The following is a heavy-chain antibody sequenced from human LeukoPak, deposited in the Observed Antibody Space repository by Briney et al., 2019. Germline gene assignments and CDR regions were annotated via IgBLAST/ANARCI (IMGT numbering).Heavy chain of an antibody. J-gene: IGHJ3*02. CDR1: GGTFSSYA. D-gene: IGHD3-3*01. CDR2: IIPILGIA. Sequence: SVKVSCKASGGTFSSYAISWVRQAPGQGLEWMGRIIPILGIANYAQKFQGRVTITADKSTSTAYMELSSLRSEDTAVYYCARGEVGENAFDIWGQGTMVTVSS. CDR3: ARGEVGENAFDI. V-gene: IGHV1-69*04.